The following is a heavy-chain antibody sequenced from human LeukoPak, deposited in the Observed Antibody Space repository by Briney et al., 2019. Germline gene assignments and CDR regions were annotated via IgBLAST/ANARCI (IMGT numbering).Heavy chain of an antibody. Sequence: GGSLRLSCAASGFSFSSYEMNWVRQAPGKGLEWVSYISSSGTNIYYADSVKGRFTISRDNAKNSLYLQMNSLRAEDTAIYYCVRWDYWGQGTLVTVSS. J-gene: IGHJ4*02. V-gene: IGHV3-48*03. CDR2: ISSSGTNI. CDR3: VRWDY. D-gene: IGHD5-24*01. CDR1: GFSFSSYE.